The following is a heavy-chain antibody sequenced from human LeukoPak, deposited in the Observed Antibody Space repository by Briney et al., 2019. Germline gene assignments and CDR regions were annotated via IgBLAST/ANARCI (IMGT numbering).Heavy chain of an antibody. J-gene: IGHJ4*02. V-gene: IGHV4-34*01. CDR2: INHSGST. D-gene: IGHD2-15*01. CDR3: ARGEYEYCSGGSCYYSY. Sequence: KSSETLSLTCAVYGGSFSGYYWSWIRQPPGKGLEWIGEINHSGSTNYNPSLKSRVTISVDTSKNQFSLKLSSVTAADTAVHYCARGEYEYCSGGSCYYSYWGQGTLVTVSS. CDR1: GGSFSGYY.